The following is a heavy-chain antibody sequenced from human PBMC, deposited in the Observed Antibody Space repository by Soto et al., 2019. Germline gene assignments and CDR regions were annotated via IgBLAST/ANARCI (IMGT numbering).Heavy chain of an antibody. CDR1: GFTFFDYA. J-gene: IGHJ4*02. V-gene: IGHV3-49*03. Sequence: GSLRLSCTASGFTFFDYAIICFRQSPVKWLEWVGFIRSKAYGGTTEYAASVKGRFTISRDDSKSIAYLQMNSLKTEDTAVYYCTSPGYSSGWPQGFDYWGQGTLVTVSS. CDR2: IRSKAYGGTT. CDR3: TSPGYSSGWPQGFDY. D-gene: IGHD6-19*01.